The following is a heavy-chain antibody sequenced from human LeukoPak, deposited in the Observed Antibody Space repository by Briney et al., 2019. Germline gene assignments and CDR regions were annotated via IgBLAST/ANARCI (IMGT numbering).Heavy chain of an antibody. D-gene: IGHD2-15*01. CDR2: MNPNSGNT. Sequence: SVKVSCKASGYTFTSYDINWVRQATGQGLEWMGWMNPNSGNTGYAQKFQGRVTMTRNTSISTAYMELSSLRSEDTAVYYCARGCSGGSCYPIGVYYYYYYGMDVWGQGTTVTVSS. V-gene: IGHV1-8*01. J-gene: IGHJ6*02. CDR1: GYTFTSYD. CDR3: ARGCSGGSCYPIGVYYYYYYGMDV.